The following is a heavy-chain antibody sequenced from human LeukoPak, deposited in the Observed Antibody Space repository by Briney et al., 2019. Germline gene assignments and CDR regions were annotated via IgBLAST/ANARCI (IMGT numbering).Heavy chain of an antibody. Sequence: SETLSFTCAVYGGSFSGYYWSWLRQPPGKGLEWIGEINHSGSTNYNPSLKSRVTISVDTSKNQFSLKLSSVTAADTAVYYCARGSRWVAGGAFDIWGQGTMVTVSS. D-gene: IGHD1-1*01. J-gene: IGHJ3*02. CDR2: INHSGST. V-gene: IGHV4-34*01. CDR3: ARGSRWVAGGAFDI. CDR1: GGSFSGYY.